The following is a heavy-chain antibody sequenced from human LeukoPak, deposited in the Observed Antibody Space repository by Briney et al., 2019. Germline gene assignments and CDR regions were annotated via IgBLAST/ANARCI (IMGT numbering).Heavy chain of an antibody. CDR3: AKDPPYYDILTGYYTQVDWYFDY. D-gene: IGHD3-9*01. CDR1: GFTFSSYA. Sequence: GGSLRLSCAASGFTFSSYAMSWVRQAPGKGLEWVSAISGSGGSTYCADSVKGRFTISRDNSKNTLYLQMNSLRAEDTAVYYCAKDPPYYDILTGYYTQVDWYFDYWGQGTLVTVSS. J-gene: IGHJ4*02. CDR2: ISGSGGST. V-gene: IGHV3-23*01.